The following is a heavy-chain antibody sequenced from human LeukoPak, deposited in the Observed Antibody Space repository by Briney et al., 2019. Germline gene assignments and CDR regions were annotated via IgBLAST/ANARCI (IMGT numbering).Heavy chain of an antibody. CDR2: IKSNPDGGTA. D-gene: IGHD3-3*01. Sequence: KSGGSLRLSCGASGFIFRNAWMPWVRQAPGRGPEWVGRIKSNPDGGTADYGAAVKGRFTISRDDSRNMLYLQLTNLRAEDTAVYYCTTLSYDVHYWGRGTLVTVSS. CDR3: TTLSYDVHY. J-gene: IGHJ4*02. V-gene: IGHV3-15*01. CDR1: GFIFRNAW.